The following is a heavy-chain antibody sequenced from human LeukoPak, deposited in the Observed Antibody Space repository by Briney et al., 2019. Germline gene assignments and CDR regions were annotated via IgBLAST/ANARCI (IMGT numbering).Heavy chain of an antibody. CDR1: GGTFSSYA. V-gene: IGHV1-69*13. D-gene: IGHD6-19*01. J-gene: IGHJ4*02. CDR2: IIPIFGTA. CDR3: ARVERALAVAGYFDY. Sequence: SVKVSCKASGGTFSSYAISWVRQAPGQGLEGMGGIIPIFGTANYAQKFQGRVTITADESTSTAYMELSSLRSEDTAVYYCARVERALAVAGYFDYWGQGTLVTVSS.